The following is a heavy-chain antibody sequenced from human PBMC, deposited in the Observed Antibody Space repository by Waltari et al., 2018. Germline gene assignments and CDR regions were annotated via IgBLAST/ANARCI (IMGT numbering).Heavy chain of an antibody. Sequence: EVQLVESGGGLVQPGGSLRLSCAASGFTFSSYWMHWVRQAPGKGLVWVSRINSDGSSTRYADSVKGRFTISRDNAKNTLYLQMNSLRAEDTAVYYCARGAVGGWRDFDYWGQGTLVTVSS. CDR3: ARGAVGGWRDFDY. V-gene: IGHV3-74*01. D-gene: IGHD6-19*01. CDR2: INSDGSST. J-gene: IGHJ4*02. CDR1: GFTFSSYW.